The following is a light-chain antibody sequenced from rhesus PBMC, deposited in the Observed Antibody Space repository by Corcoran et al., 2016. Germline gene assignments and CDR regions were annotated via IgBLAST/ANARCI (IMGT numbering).Light chain of an antibody. CDR3: QQYNSAPFT. CDR2: KAA. Sequence: DIQMTQSPSSLSASVGDKVTITCQASQSISSWLAWYQQKPGKAPKPLFYKAATLESGVPSRFSGRGSGTDFTLTISSLQPEDFATYYCQQYNSAPFTFGPGTKLDFK. J-gene: IGKJ3*01. CDR1: QSISSW. V-gene: IGKV1-16*01.